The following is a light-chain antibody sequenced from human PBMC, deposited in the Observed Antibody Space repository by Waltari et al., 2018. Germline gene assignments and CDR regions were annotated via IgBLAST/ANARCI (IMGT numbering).Light chain of an antibody. CDR2: GAS. CDR3: QQYHNWPRT. V-gene: IGKV3-15*01. CDR1: QSVSSN. Sequence: IVMTQSPATLYVSPGERATLSCRASQSVSSNVAWYQQKPGQAPRFLIYGASTRATGIPARVSGSGFGTEFTLTISSLQSEDFAVYYCQQYHNWPRTFGQGTKVELK. J-gene: IGKJ1*01.